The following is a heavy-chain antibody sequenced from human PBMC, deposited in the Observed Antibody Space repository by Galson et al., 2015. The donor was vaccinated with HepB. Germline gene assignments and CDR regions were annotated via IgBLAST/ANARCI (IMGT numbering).Heavy chain of an antibody. V-gene: IGHV3-30*18. CDR2: ISYDGRNQ. D-gene: IGHD1-26*01. J-gene: IGHJ6*02. CDR1: GFTFSNYG. Sequence: SLRLSCAASGFTFSNYGMHWVRQAPGKGLEWVAVISYDGRNQYYAESVKGRFTISRENSKNTVFLQMNSLRVEDTAVFYCAKEQRYSESYFDAFYHNGMDAWGQGTTVTVSS. CDR3: AKEQRYSESYFDAFYHNGMDA.